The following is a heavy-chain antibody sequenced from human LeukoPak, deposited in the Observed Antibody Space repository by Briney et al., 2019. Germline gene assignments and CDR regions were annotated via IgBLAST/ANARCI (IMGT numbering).Heavy chain of an antibody. CDR2: IYYSGST. Sequence: SETLSLTCTVSGGSFSSGSYYWSWIRQPPGKGLEWIGYIYYSGSTNYNPSLKNRVTISVDTSKNQFSLKLSSVTAADTAVYYCGSYSNHWFDPWGQGTLVTVSS. D-gene: IGHD2-15*01. J-gene: IGHJ5*02. CDR3: GSYSNHWFDP. V-gene: IGHV4-61*01. CDR1: GGSFSSGSYY.